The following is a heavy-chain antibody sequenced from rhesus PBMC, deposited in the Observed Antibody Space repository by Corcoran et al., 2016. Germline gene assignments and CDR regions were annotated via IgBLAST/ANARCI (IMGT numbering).Heavy chain of an antibody. CDR2: ISGSGIT. CDR3: GMSSGNYYFNN. Sequence: QVQLQGSGPGLVKPSETLSLTCAVSGASISTNWWNWIRQSPGKGLEWIGEISGSGITKYNPDLKSRVTCSKDASKNQVSLNLRSVTAADTAVYYCGMSSGNYYFNNWGQGVLVTVSS. D-gene: IGHD6-31*01. CDR1: GASISTNW. J-gene: IGHJ4*01. V-gene: IGHV4-80*01.